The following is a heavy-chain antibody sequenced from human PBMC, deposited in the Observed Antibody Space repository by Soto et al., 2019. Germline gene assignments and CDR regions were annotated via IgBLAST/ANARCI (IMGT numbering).Heavy chain of an antibody. CDR2: ISAYNGNT. CDR1: GYTFTSYG. D-gene: IGHD6-19*01. V-gene: IGHV1-18*01. J-gene: IGHJ3*02. CDR3: ARHHSSGWYSGYDAFDI. Sequence: QVQLVQSGAEVKKPGASVKVSCKASGYTFTSYGISWVRQAPGQGLEWMGWISAYNGNTNYAQKLQGRVTMTTDTSTSTAYMELRSLSSDATAVYYCARHHSSGWYSGYDAFDIWGQGTMVTVSS.